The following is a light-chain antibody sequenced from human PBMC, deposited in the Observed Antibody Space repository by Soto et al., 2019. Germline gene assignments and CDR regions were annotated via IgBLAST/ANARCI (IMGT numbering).Light chain of an antibody. V-gene: IGKV1-5*01. Sequence: DIQMTQSPSPLSASVGDRVIITCRASQSLGTWLAWYQQKPGTAPVLLIYDVSRLESGVPSRFSGSGSGTEFTLTLSSLQPDDFATYYCQQYFSYPLTCGGGTMVEIK. J-gene: IGKJ4*01. CDR3: QQYFSYPLT. CDR1: QSLGTW. CDR2: DVS.